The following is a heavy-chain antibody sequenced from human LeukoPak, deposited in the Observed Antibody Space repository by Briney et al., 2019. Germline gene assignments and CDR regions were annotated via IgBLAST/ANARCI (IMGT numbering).Heavy chain of an antibody. Sequence: ASVKVFCKASGYTFTSNYMHWVRQAPGQGLEWMGVINPTGGSTSYAHKFQGRITLTRDMSTSTDYLELSSLRSDDTAVYYCARDISVRDAAWWFNPWGQGTLVTVSS. D-gene: IGHD5-24*01. CDR2: INPTGGST. CDR1: GYTFTSNY. J-gene: IGHJ5*02. CDR3: ARDISVRDAAWWFNP. V-gene: IGHV1-46*01.